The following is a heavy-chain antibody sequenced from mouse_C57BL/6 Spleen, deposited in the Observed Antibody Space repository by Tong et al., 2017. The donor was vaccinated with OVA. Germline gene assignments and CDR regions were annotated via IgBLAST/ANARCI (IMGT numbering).Heavy chain of an antibody. CDR2: INPSSGYT. V-gene: IGHV1-7*01. CDR3: TPYYSNYDWYFDV. J-gene: IGHJ1*03. Sequence: VQLQESGAELAKPGASVKLSCKASGYTFTSYWMHWVKQRPGQGLEWIGYINPSSGYTKYNQKFKDKATLTADKSSSTAYMQLSSLTSEDTAVYYCTPYYSNYDWYFDVWGTGTTVTVSS. D-gene: IGHD2-5*01. CDR1: GYTFTSYW.